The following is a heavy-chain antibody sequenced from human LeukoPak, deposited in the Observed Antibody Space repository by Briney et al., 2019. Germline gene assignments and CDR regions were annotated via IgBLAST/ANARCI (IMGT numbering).Heavy chain of an antibody. CDR3: ARGLDYYDKPIAY. CDR1: DYTFTSYG. J-gene: IGHJ4*02. V-gene: IGHV1-18*01. CDR2: ISAYNGNT. Sequence: ASVKVSCKASDYTFTSYGISWVRQAPGQGLEGMGWISAYNGNTNYAQKFQGRVTMTTDTFTSTVYMELRSLRSDDTAVYYCARGLDYYDKPIAYWAQGTLVTVSS. D-gene: IGHD3-22*01.